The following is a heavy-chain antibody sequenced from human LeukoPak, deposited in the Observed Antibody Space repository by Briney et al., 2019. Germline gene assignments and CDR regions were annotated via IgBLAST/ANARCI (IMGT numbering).Heavy chain of an antibody. D-gene: IGHD2-15*01. CDR2: ISAYNGNT. CDR3: ARDCSGGSCYSPGLYYYYGMDV. Sequence: GASVKVSCKASGYTFTSYGISWVRQAPGQGLEWMGWISAYNGNTNYAQKLQGRVTMTTDTSTSTAYMELRSLRSDDTAVYYCARDCSGGSCYSPGLYYYYGMDVWGRGTTVTVTS. CDR1: GYTFTSYG. J-gene: IGHJ6*02. V-gene: IGHV1-18*01.